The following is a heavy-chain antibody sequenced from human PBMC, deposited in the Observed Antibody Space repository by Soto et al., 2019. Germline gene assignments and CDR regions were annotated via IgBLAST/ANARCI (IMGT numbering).Heavy chain of an antibody. CDR1: GFTFSSYG. CDR2: IWYDGSNK. D-gene: IGHD3-22*01. CDR3: ARDDDSRAYWV. J-gene: IGHJ4*02. V-gene: IGHV3-33*01. Sequence: QVQLVESGGGVVQPGRSLRLSCAASGFTFSSYGMHWVRQAPGKGLEWVAVIWYDGSNKYYADSVKGRFTISRDNSKNRLYLQMNGLRAEDTAVYYCARDDDSRAYWVWGQGTMVTVSS.